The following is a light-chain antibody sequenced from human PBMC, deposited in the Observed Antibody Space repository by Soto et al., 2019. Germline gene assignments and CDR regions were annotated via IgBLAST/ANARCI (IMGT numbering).Light chain of an antibody. CDR2: WAS. CDR1: QNILYKTNNKNS. CDR3: QQYYSTPFT. J-gene: IGKJ3*01. Sequence: DIVMTQSPDSLALSLGERATISCKCSQNILYKTNNKNSLAWYQQKPGQPPKLLIYWASTRGSGVPDRFSGSGSGTDFTLTISSLQPEDVATYYCQQYYSTPFTFGPGTKVDIK. V-gene: IGKV4-1*01.